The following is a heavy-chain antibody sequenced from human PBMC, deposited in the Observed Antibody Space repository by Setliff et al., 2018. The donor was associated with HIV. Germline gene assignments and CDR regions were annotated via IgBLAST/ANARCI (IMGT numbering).Heavy chain of an antibody. CDR2: IHTSGNT. Sequence: PSETLSLTCTVSGGSISSHCWTWIRQPAGKGLQWIGRIHTSGNTNYNPSLKSRVTISVDTSKSQFSLKLSSLTAADTAVYYCARGRTQWPNYNYFDPWGLGTLVTVSS. CDR1: GGSISSHC. V-gene: IGHV4-4*07. D-gene: IGHD6-19*01. CDR3: ARGRTQWPNYNYFDP. J-gene: IGHJ5*02.